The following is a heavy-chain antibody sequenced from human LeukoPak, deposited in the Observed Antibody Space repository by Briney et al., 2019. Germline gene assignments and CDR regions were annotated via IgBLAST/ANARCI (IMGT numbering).Heavy chain of an antibody. Sequence: GGSLRLSCAASGFTVSSHYMTWVRQAPEKGLEWVSVIYIGGSTYYADSVKGRFTISRDNSKNTLYLQMNSLRAEDTAVYYCAKDRESIWYPTFDYWGQGTLVTVSS. CDR2: IYIGGST. V-gene: IGHV3-53*01. D-gene: IGHD6-13*01. CDR3: AKDRESIWYPTFDY. CDR1: GFTVSSHY. J-gene: IGHJ4*02.